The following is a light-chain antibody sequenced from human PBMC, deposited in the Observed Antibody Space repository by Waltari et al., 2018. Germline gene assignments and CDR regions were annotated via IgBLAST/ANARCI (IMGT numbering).Light chain of an antibody. Sequence: DIVMTQSPDSLAVSLGESATINCKSSQSVLYSSNNKKYLAWYQQKPGQPPKLLIYWASTRESGVPDRFSGSGSGTDFTLSISSLQAEDVAVYYCQQYYTSPYTFGQGTKLEIK. CDR2: WAS. J-gene: IGKJ2*01. V-gene: IGKV4-1*01. CDR1: QSVLYSSNNKKY. CDR3: QQYYTSPYT.